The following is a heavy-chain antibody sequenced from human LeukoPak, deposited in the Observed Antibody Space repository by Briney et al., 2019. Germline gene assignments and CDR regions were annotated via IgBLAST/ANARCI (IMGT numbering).Heavy chain of an antibody. V-gene: IGHV4-34*01. Sequence: PSETLSLTCAVYGGSFSGYYWSWIRQPPGKGLEWIGEINHSGSTNYNPSLKSRVTISVDTSKNQFSLKLSSVTAADTAVYYCARRYDYVWGSYRSRRSYYFDYWGQGTLVTVSS. CDR1: GGSFSGYY. CDR2: INHSGST. D-gene: IGHD3-16*02. CDR3: ARRYDYVWGSYRSRRSYYFDY. J-gene: IGHJ4*02.